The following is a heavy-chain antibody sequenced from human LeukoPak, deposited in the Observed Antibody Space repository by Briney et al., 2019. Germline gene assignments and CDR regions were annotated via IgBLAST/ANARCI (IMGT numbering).Heavy chain of an antibody. V-gene: IGHV1-46*02. CDR3: ARDGGLGRNFWSGYNYYFDF. J-gene: IGHJ4*02. CDR1: GYTFNKYF. D-gene: IGHD3-3*01. Sequence: ASVKVSCKASGYTFNKYFIHWVRQAPGQGLEGMGIINPSDGSTKYAQKFQGRVTMTGDTPTGTVHMELTNLRPEDTALYFCARDGGLGRNFWSGYNYYFDFWGQGTLLTVSS. CDR2: INPSDGST.